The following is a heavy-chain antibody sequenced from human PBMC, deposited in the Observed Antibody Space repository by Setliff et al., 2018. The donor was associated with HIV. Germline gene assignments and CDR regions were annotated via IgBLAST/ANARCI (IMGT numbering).Heavy chain of an antibody. D-gene: IGHD6-19*01. CDR3: ASDQQWLAQGWGGPHY. CDR1: GFTFSSCA. CDR2: ISDTGIST. Sequence: HPGGSLRLSCAASGFTFSSCAMSWVRQAPGKGLEWVSAISDTGISTYYADSVKGRLTISRDNSKNTLYLQMTSLRAGDTAVYYCASDQQWLAQGWGGPHYWGQGTLVTVSS. J-gene: IGHJ4*02. V-gene: IGHV3-23*01.